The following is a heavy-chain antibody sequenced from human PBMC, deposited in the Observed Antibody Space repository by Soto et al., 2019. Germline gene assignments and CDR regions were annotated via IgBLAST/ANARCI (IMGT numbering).Heavy chain of an antibody. CDR3: SIHQEGRSMVCYGMDV. V-gene: IGHV3-73*01. Sequence: GGSLRLSCAASGFTLSGSDIHWVRPASGKGLEWVGRIRTKSNNFATSYAAAVRGRFTISRDDSDNTASLQMSSLKTEDTAIYYCSIHQEGRSMVCYGMDVWGQWTTVTVSS. CDR2: IRTKSNNFAT. CDR1: GFTLSGSD. J-gene: IGHJ6*02. D-gene: IGHD3-10*01.